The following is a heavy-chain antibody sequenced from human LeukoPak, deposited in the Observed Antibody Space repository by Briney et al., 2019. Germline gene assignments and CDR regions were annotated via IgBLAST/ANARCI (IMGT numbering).Heavy chain of an antibody. CDR1: GYTFTGYY. Sequence: ASVKVSCKASGYTFTGYYMHWVRQAPGQGLKWMGWINPNSGGTNYAQKFQGRVTMTRDTSISTAYMELSRLRSDDTAVYYCARVGVYGSGSPRNDAFDIWAKGQWSPSLQ. CDR3: ARVGVYGSGSPRNDAFDI. D-gene: IGHD3-10*01. V-gene: IGHV1-2*02. CDR2: INPNSGGT. J-gene: IGHJ3*02.